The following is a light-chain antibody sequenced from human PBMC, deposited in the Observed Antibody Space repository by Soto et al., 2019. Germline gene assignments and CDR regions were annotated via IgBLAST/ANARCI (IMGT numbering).Light chain of an antibody. Sequence: EIVLTQSPGTLSLSPGERATLSCRASQSVSSTYLAWYQQKPGQAPRLLIYGASSRATGIPDRFSGSGSGTDFTLTSSRLEPEDFAVYYCQQYGSSRPYTFGQGTNLEIK. V-gene: IGKV3-20*01. CDR2: GAS. CDR1: QSVSSTY. J-gene: IGKJ2*01. CDR3: QQYGSSRPYT.